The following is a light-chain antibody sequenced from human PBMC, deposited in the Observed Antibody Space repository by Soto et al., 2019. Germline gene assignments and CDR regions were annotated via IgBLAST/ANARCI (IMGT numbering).Light chain of an antibody. Sequence: DIQLTQSPPFLSASVGDRVTITCRASQGISSDLAWYQQKPGKAPKLLIYAASTLQSGVPSRFSGSGSGTEFTLTISSLQPEDFATYYCQHLNSYPPTFGPGTKVDIK. V-gene: IGKV1-9*01. CDR2: AAS. CDR3: QHLNSYPPT. J-gene: IGKJ3*01. CDR1: QGISSD.